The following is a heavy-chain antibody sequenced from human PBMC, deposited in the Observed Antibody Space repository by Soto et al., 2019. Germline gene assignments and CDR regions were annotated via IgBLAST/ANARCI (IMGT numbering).Heavy chain of an antibody. CDR3: ARDPPPGYCSGGSCYSDPFDI. CDR1: GYTFTSYY. V-gene: IGHV1-46*03. J-gene: IGHJ3*02. Sequence: QVQLVQSGAEVKKPGASVKVSCKASGYTFTSYYMHWVRQAPGQGLEWMGIINPSGGSTSYAQKFPGRVTMTRDTSTSTVYMELSSLRSEDTAVYYCARDPPPGYCSGGSCYSDPFDIWGQGTMVTVSS. CDR2: INPSGGST. D-gene: IGHD2-15*01.